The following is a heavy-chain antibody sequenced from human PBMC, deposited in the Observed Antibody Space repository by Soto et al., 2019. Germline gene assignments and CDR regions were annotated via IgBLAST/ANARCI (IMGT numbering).Heavy chain of an antibody. V-gene: IGHV5-10-1*01. Sequence: PGESLKISCKGSGYSFTSYWISWVRQMPGKGLEWMGRIDPSDSYTNYSPSFQGHVTISADKSISTAYLQWSSLKASDTAMYYCARLLGFGELIGGDYYYYGMDVWGQGTTVTVSS. CDR2: IDPSDSYT. D-gene: IGHD3-10*01. CDR1: GYSFTSYW. J-gene: IGHJ6*02. CDR3: ARLLGFGELIGGDYYYYGMDV.